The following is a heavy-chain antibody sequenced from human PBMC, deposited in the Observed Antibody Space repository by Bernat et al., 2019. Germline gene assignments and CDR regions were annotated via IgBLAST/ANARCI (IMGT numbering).Heavy chain of an antibody. CDR1: GFSFSSYG. J-gene: IGHJ4*02. Sequence: QLVESGGGLVQPGGSLRLSCAASGFSFSSYGMSWVRQAPGKGLEWVAGISGSGKSPFYADSVKGRFTTSRDNSKNTLYLRMDSLRAEDTAIYYCAKFPYNTESQYYFDFWGQGALVTVSS. CDR2: ISGSGKSP. CDR3: AKFPYNTESQYYFDF. D-gene: IGHD1-1*01. V-gene: IGHV3-23*04.